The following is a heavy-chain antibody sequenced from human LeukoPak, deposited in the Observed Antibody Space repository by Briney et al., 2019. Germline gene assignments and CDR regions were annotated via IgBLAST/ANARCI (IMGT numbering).Heavy chain of an antibody. J-gene: IGHJ5*02. CDR1: GGSISSSNW. CDR3: ARTTGYCSGGSCPREGWFDP. Sequence: SGTLSLTCAVSGGSISSSNWWSWVRQPPGKGLEWIGEIYHSGSTNYNPSLKSRVTISVDTSKNQFSLKLSSVTAADTAVYYCARTTGYCSGGSCPREGWFDPWGQGTLVTVSS. D-gene: IGHD2-15*01. V-gene: IGHV4-4*02. CDR2: IYHSGST.